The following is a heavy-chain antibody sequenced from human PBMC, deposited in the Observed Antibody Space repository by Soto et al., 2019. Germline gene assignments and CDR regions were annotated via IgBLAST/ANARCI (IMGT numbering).Heavy chain of an antibody. V-gene: IGHV3-33*01. J-gene: IGHJ4*02. CDR1: GFTFSSYG. Sequence: QVQLVESGGGVVQPGRSLRLSCAASGFTFSSYGMHWVRLAPGKGLEWVAVIWYDGSNKYYADSVKGRFTISRDNSKNTLYLQMNSLRAEDTAVYYCARETDSSSWYLSMHYWGQGTLVTVSS. D-gene: IGHD6-13*01. CDR3: ARETDSSSWYLSMHY. CDR2: IWYDGSNK.